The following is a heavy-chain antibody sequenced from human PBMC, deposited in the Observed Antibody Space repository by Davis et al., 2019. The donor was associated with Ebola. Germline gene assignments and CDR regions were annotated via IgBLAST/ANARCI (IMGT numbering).Heavy chain of an antibody. D-gene: IGHD1-1*01. CDR2: ISGSGGST. CDR3: AKILTTPAYYYYYGMDV. Sequence: GESLKISCAASGFTFSSYAMSWVRQAPGKGLEWVSAISGSGGSTYYADSVKGRFTISRDNSKNTLYLQMNSLRAEDTAVYYCAKILTTPAYYYYYGMDVWGQGTTVTVSS. V-gene: IGHV3-23*01. CDR1: GFTFSSYA. J-gene: IGHJ6*02.